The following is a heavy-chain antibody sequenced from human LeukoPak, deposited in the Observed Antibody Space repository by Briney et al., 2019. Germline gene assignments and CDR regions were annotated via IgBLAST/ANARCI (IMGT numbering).Heavy chain of an antibody. CDR1: GGTFSSYA. J-gene: IGHJ5*02. CDR3: ATDNSNNWEQVSGWWFDP. CDR2: IIPIFGTA. Sequence: SVKVSCKASGGTFSSYAISWVRQAPGQGLEWMGGIIPIFGTANYAQKFQGRVTITADESTSTAYMELSSLRSEDTAVYFCATDNSNNWEQVSGWWFDPWGQGTLVTVSS. D-gene: IGHD1/OR15-1a*01. V-gene: IGHV1-69*13.